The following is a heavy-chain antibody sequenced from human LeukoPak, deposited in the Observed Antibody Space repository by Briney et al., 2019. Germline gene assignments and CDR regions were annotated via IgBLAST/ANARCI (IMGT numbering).Heavy chain of an antibody. CDR3: ARGYSSGWYGDYFDY. Sequence: ASVKVSCKASGYTFTGYYMHWVRQAPGQGLEWMGWINPNSGGTNYAQKFQGRVTITRDTSISTAYMELSRLRSDDTAVYYCARGYSSGWYGDYFDYWGQGTLVTVSS. D-gene: IGHD6-19*01. CDR2: INPNSGGT. V-gene: IGHV1-2*02. CDR1: GYTFTGYY. J-gene: IGHJ4*02.